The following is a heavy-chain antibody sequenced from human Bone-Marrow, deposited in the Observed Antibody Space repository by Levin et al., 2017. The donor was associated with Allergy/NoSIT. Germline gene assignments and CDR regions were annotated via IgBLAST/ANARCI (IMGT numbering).Heavy chain of an antibody. CDR1: GVSLFSSS. Sequence: PSETLSLTCTVSGVSLFSSSWSWIRLSPGRGLEWIGNIYYSGNTNYGPSLKSRVTIFLDTSKNQFSLQLRSVTTADTAVYYCMGRSGGSVAGPETFDAWGQGIRVTVSS. V-gene: IGHV4-59*03. CDR3: MGRSGGSVAGPETFDA. CDR2: IYYSGNT. J-gene: IGHJ4*02. D-gene: IGHD6-19*01.